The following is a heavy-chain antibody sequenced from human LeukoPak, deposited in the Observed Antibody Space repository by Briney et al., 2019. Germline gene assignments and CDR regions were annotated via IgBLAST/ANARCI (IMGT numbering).Heavy chain of an antibody. CDR2: INPNSGGT. V-gene: IGHV1-2*02. CDR3: ARAVGIRYFDWLSAYYFDY. Sequence: ASVKVSCKASGCTFTGYYMHWVRQAPGQGLEWMGWINPNSGGTNYAQKFQGRVTMTRDTSISTAYMELSRLRSDDTAVYYCARAVGIRYFDWLSAYYFDYWGQGTLVTVSS. J-gene: IGHJ4*02. CDR1: GCTFTGYY. D-gene: IGHD3-9*01.